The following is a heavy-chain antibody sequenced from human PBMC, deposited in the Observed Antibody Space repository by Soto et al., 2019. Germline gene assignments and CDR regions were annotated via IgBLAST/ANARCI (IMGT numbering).Heavy chain of an antibody. D-gene: IGHD3-10*01. CDR2: ISGSGSNT. CDR3: AKEPSRRGGCFDC. Sequence: EVHLLESVGGLVQPGGSLRLSCAASGFTFSSYAMSWVRQAPGKGRAWVSAISGSGSNTYYADPVNGRFTISRDNSKNTLYLQMTTLRAEDTAVYYCAKEPSRRGGCFDCWGQGT. J-gene: IGHJ4*02. V-gene: IGHV3-23*01. CDR1: GFTFSSYA.